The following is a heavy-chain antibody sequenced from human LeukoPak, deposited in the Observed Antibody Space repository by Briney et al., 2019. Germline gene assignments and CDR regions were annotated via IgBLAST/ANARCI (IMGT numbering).Heavy chain of an antibody. CDR1: GVSISDYY. J-gene: IGHJ4*02. CDR2: TFNSGTT. D-gene: IGHD3-10*01. CDR3: ARGGYGLAFEY. V-gene: IGHV4-59*01. Sequence: SETLSLTCTVSGVSISDYYWSWIRQPPGKGLEWIGYTFNSGTTKYNPSLKSRVTILVEMPKNQFSLKLNSVTAADTAMYYCARGGYGLAFEYWGQGTLVTVSS.